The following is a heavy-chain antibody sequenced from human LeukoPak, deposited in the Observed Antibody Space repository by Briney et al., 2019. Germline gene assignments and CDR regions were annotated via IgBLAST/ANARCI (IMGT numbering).Heavy chain of an antibody. CDR2: IIPILVIA. CDR3: ARVSYGDGSEKDWFDP. D-gene: IGHD3-10*01. Sequence: SVTVSCTASGGTFSSYAISWVRQAPGQGREWMGRIIPILVIANYAQKFQGRVTLTADKSTSTAYMELNSLRSEDTAVYYCARVSYGDGSEKDWFDPWGQGTLVTVSS. J-gene: IGHJ5*02. V-gene: IGHV1-69*04. CDR1: GGTFSSYA.